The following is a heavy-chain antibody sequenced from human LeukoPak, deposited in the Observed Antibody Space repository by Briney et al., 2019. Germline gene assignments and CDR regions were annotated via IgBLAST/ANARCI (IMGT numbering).Heavy chain of an antibody. CDR2: IYYSGNT. CDR1: GGSISSYY. D-gene: IGHD3-10*01. CDR3: ARVPYGSGLHYGMDV. J-gene: IGHJ6*02. V-gene: IGHV4-59*01. Sequence: RTSETLSLTCTVSGGSISSYYWSWIRQPPGKGLEWIGHIYYSGNTNYNPSLKSRVTISIDTSKNQFSLKVSSVTAADTAVYYCARVPYGSGLHYGMDVWGQGTTVTVSS.